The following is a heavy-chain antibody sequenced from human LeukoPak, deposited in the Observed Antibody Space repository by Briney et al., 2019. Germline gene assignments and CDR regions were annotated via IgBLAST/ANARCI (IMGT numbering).Heavy chain of an antibody. D-gene: IGHD6-19*01. CDR1: GGSFRGYF. CDR2: INHGEST. CDR3: ASSGWYFYFDY. J-gene: IGHJ4*02. V-gene: IGHV4-34*01. Sequence: SSETLSLTCAVYGGSFRGYFWSWVRQPPGRGLEWIGEINHGESTYYNPSLKSRVTISVDTSKNQFSLKLSSVTAADTAVYYCASSGWYFYFDYWGQGTLVTVSS.